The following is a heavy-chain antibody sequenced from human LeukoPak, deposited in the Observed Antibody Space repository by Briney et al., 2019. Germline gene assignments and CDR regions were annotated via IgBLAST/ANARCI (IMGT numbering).Heavy chain of an antibody. V-gene: IGHV1-2*02. CDR1: GYTFTGYY. J-gene: IGHJ5*02. Sequence: GASVKVSCKASGYTFTGYYMHWVRQAPGQGLEWMGWINPNSGGTNYAQKFQGRVTMTRDTSISTAYMELSRLRSDDTAVYYCARDQHIAAAGPRWVSWFDPWGQGTLVTVSS. D-gene: IGHD6-13*01. CDR3: ARDQHIAAAGPRWVSWFDP. CDR2: INPNSGGT.